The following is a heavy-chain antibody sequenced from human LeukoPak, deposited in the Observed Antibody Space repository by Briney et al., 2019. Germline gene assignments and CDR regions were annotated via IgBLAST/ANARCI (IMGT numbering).Heavy chain of an antibody. CDR3: ARAYGDL. D-gene: IGHD3-10*01. CDR1: GFTVSRKY. Sequence: GGSLRLSCAASGFTVSRKYMSWVRQAPGKGLEWVAVIYTDGSTYYAESVKGRFTISRDNSENTLYLQMNSLRAEDMAVYYCARAYGDLWGQGTLVTVSS. J-gene: IGHJ5*02. CDR2: IYTDGST. V-gene: IGHV3-53*01.